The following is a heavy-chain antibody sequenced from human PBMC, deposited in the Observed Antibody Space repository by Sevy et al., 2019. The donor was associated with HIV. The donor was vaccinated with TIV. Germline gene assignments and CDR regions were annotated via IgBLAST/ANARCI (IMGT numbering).Heavy chain of an antibody. CDR2: ISGSGGST. Sequence: GGSLRLSYAASGFTFSSYAMIWVRQAPGKGLEWVSAISGSGGSTYYADSVKGRFTISRDNSKNTLYLQMNSLRAEDTAVYYCAKDPTAVAGKAFFDYWGQGTLVTVSS. D-gene: IGHD6-19*01. J-gene: IGHJ4*02. V-gene: IGHV3-23*01. CDR3: AKDPTAVAGKAFFDY. CDR1: GFTFSSYA.